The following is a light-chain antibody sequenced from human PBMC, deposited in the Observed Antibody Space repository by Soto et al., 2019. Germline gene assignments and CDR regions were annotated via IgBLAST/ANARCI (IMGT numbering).Light chain of an antibody. CDR2: DAS. Sequence: EVVLTQSPATLSSSPGERATLSCRASQSVINYLAWYQQKPGQAPRLLIYDASNRATGIPARFSGSGSGTDFTLTITNLESEDFAVYYCQHRGRFGQGTKVDIK. CDR1: QSVINY. J-gene: IGKJ1*01. V-gene: IGKV3-11*01. CDR3: QHRGR.